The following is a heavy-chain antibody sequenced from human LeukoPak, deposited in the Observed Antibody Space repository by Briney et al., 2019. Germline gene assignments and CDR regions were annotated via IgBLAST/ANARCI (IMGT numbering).Heavy chain of an antibody. Sequence: ASETLSLTCAVYGGSFSGYYWSWIRQPPGKGLEWIGEINHSGSTNYNPSPKSRVTISVDTSKNRFSLKLSSVTAADTAVYYCARGINARGWFDPWGQGTLVTVSS. CDR1: GGSFSGYY. CDR2: INHSGST. V-gene: IGHV4-34*01. CDR3: ARGINARGWFDP. J-gene: IGHJ5*02.